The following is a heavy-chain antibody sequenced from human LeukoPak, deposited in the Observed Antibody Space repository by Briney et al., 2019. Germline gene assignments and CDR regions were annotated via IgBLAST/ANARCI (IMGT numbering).Heavy chain of an antibody. D-gene: IGHD5-24*01. Sequence: SETLSLTCAVYGGSFSGYFWSWIRQPPGKGLERIGEINHSGSTNYNPSLKSRVTISVDTSKNQFSLNLSSVTAADTAVYYCARLPNGWLQLGAFDIWGRGTMVTVSS. J-gene: IGHJ3*02. CDR1: GGSFSGYF. CDR2: INHSGST. V-gene: IGHV4-34*01. CDR3: ARLPNGWLQLGAFDI.